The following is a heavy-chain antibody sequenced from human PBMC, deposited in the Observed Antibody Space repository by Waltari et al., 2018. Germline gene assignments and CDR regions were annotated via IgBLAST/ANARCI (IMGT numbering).Heavy chain of an antibody. CDR1: GFTFSSYA. CDR2: ISGSGGST. V-gene: IGHV3-23*01. CDR3: AKDTTMIVVVTPTD. Sequence: EVQLLESGGGLVQPGGSLRLSCAASGFTFSSYAMSWVRQSPGKGLEWVSAISGSGGSTYYADSVKGRFTISRDNSKNTLYLQMNSLRAEDTAVYYCAKDTTMIVVVTPTDWGQGTLVTVSS. D-gene: IGHD3-22*01. J-gene: IGHJ4*02.